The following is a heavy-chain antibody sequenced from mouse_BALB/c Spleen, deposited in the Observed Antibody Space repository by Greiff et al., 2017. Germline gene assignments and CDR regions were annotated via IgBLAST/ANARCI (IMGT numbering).Heavy chain of an antibody. D-gene: IGHD2-4*01. CDR3: ARGRDMITTVMDY. Sequence: EVQGVESGGGLVKPGGSLKLSCAASGFTFSSYAMSWVRQTPEKRLEWVASISSGGSTYYPDSVKGRFTISRDNARNILYLQMSSLRSEDTAMYYCARGRDMITTVMDYWGQGTSVTVSS. CDR1: GFTFSSYA. J-gene: IGHJ4*01. V-gene: IGHV5-6-5*01. CDR2: ISSGGST.